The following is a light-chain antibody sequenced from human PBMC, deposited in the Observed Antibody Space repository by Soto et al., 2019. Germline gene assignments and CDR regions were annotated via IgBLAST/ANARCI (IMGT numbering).Light chain of an antibody. Sequence: QSVLTQPASVSGSPGQSITIACTGSSRDIGAYNYVSWFQQYPGKAPKLIIPEVSNRPSGVSNRFSGSKSGTAASLTISGLQTEDEADYFCFSFTTDWTHVFGTGTKVTVL. CDR3: FSFTTDWTHV. J-gene: IGLJ1*01. CDR2: EVS. CDR1: SRDIGAYNY. V-gene: IGLV2-14*01.